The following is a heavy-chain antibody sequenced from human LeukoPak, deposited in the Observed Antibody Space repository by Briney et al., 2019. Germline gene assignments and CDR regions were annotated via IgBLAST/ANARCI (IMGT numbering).Heavy chain of an antibody. D-gene: IGHD2-15*01. CDR1: GGSISSYH. Sequence: SETLSLICNVSGGSISSYHWSWIRQPAGKGLEWIGRIYNTGSTNYNSSLKSRVTLSLDTSKNQVSLKLSSVTAADTAVYFCARDRGPYCSGGSCFDYWGQGILSPSPQ. J-gene: IGHJ4*02. CDR2: IYNTGST. CDR3: ARDRGPYCSGGSCFDY. V-gene: IGHV4-4*07.